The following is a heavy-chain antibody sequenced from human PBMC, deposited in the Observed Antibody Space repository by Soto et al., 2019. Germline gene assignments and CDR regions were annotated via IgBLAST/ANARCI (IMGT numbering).Heavy chain of an antibody. CDR2: IIPIFGTA. CDR3: ARDEDVYDSSGYYYDAFDI. Sequence: SVKVSCKASGCTFSSYSITWVRQAPGQGLEWMGGIIPIFGTANYAQKFQGRVTITADKSTSTAYMELSSLRSEDTAVYYCARDEDVYDSSGYYYDAFDIWGQGTMVTVSS. J-gene: IGHJ3*02. V-gene: IGHV1-69*06. CDR1: GCTFSSYS. D-gene: IGHD3-22*01.